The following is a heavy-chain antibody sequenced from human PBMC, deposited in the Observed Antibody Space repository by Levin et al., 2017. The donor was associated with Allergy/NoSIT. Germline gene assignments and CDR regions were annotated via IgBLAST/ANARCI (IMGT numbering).Heavy chain of an antibody. V-gene: IGHV3-23*01. CDR2: VSGTGRNS. D-gene: IGHD3-16*01. J-gene: IGHJ4*02. Sequence: SGGSLRLSCAASGFTFSNFAMNWVRQAPGKGLEWVSVVSGTGRNSYYADFVSGRFTISRDNSQNNVYLQMSSLRADDTAVYYCAKDRRLYAPHIFDYWGQGTLVTVSS. CDR3: AKDRRLYAPHIFDY. CDR1: GFTFSNFA.